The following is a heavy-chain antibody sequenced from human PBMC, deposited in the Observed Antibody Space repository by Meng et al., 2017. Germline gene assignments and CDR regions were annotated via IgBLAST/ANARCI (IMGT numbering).Heavy chain of an antibody. V-gene: IGHV4-34*01. D-gene: IGHD4-11*01. CDR2: INHSGST. CDR3: ARGPTTMAHDFDY. CDR1: GGSFSDYY. J-gene: IGHJ4*02. Sequence: QGQLQRGGPGLLKPSETLSLTCVVAGGSFSDYYWSWIRQPPGKGLEWIGEINHSGSTNYNPSLESRATISVDTSQNNLSLKLSSVTAADSAVYYCARGPTTMAHDFDYWGQGTLVTVSS.